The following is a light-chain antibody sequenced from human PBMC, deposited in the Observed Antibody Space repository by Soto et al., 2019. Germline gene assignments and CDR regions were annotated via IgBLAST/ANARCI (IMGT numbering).Light chain of an antibody. CDR2: SDD. J-gene: IGLJ3*02. CDR3: AAWGDSLNTWV. CDR1: SSNIGSNA. V-gene: IGLV1-44*01. Sequence: QSALTQPPSASGTPGQTVTISCSGSSSNIGSNAVSWYQHFPGTAPKVLIYSDDQRPSGVPDRFSGSKSGTSASLAISGLQAEDEADYFCAAWGDSLNTWVFGGGTKVTVL.